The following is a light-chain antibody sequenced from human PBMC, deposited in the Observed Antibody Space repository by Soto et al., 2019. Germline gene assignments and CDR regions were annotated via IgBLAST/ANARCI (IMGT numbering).Light chain of an antibody. CDR3: QQYDNLPRFT. V-gene: IGKV1-33*01. CDR1: EDISNY. Sequence: DLQMTQSPSSLSASIGDRVTITCQASEDISNYLNWYQQKPGKAPKLLIYDASNLQTGVPSRFRGSGSGTDFTFTISSLQPEDTATYYCQQYDNLPRFTFGPGTKVDIK. J-gene: IGKJ3*01. CDR2: DAS.